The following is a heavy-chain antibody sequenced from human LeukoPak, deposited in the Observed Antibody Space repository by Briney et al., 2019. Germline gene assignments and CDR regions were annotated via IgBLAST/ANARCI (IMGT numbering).Heavy chain of an antibody. J-gene: IGHJ4*02. Sequence: PGGSLRLSCAASGFTFSSYAMSWVRQAPGKGLEWVSGLSGSGDTTYHADSVRGRFTISRDNSKNTLYLQMSSLGAEDTAVYYCAKVAPYGNYVFDYWGQGSQVTVSS. V-gene: IGHV3-23*01. CDR3: AKVAPYGNYVFDY. D-gene: IGHD1-7*01. CDR2: LSGSGDTT. CDR1: GFTFSSYA.